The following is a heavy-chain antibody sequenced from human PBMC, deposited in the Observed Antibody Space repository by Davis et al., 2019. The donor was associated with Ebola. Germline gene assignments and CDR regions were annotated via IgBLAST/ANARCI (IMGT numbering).Heavy chain of an antibody. Sequence: AASVKVSCKASGVSFSNYAISWVRQTTGQGLEWMGWMNPNSGNTGYAQKFQGRVTMTRDTSTSTVYMELSSLRSEDTAVYYCARDQQLGDYYYGMDVWGQGTTVTVSS. CDR1: GVSFSNYA. J-gene: IGHJ6*02. D-gene: IGHD6-13*01. CDR3: ARDQQLGDYYYGMDV. V-gene: IGHV1-8*02. CDR2: MNPNSGNT.